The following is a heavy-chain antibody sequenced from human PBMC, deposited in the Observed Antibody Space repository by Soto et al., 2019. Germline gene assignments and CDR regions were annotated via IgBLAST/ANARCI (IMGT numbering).Heavy chain of an antibody. J-gene: IGHJ6*03. CDR3: ARRYDFWSGYPPPPNCYYYMDV. D-gene: IGHD3-3*01. CDR2: ISAYNGNT. CDR1: GYTFTSYG. Sequence: QVQLVQSGAEVKKPGASVKVSCKASGYTFTSYGSSWVRQAPGQGLEWRGWISAYNGNTNDEQKLQGRVTMTTYTSTSTAYMELRSLRSDDTAVYYCARRYDFWSGYPPPPNCYYYMDVWGKGTTVTVSS. V-gene: IGHV1-18*01.